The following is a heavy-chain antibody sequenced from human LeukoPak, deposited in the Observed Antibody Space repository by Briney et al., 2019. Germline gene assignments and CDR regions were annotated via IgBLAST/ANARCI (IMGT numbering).Heavy chain of an antibody. J-gene: IGHJ4*02. CDR1: GFTFSSYA. V-gene: IGHV3-23*01. CDR2: ISAGGDTT. D-gene: IGHD6-6*01. Sequence: LSGGSLRLSCAASGFTFSSYAMSWVRQAPGEGLEWVSGISAGGDTTYTADSVRGRFTISRDNSNNTLYLQMNILTAEDTAVYYCAAISYSGTWPVGYWGQGILVTVTA. CDR3: AAISYSGTWPVGY.